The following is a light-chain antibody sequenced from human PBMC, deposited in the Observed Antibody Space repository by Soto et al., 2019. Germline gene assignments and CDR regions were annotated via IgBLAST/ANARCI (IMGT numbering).Light chain of an antibody. J-gene: IGLJ3*02. V-gene: IGLV1-40*01. CDR3: QSYVSSLSGWV. CDR1: SSNIGANYA. CDR2: VNS. Sequence: QSVLTQPPSVSGAPGQRVTISCTGNSSNIGANYAVHWYQQFPGTAPKLLIYVNSNRPSEVPDRFSASKSGSSASLAIIGLQSDDEDEYYCQSYVSSLSGWVFGGGTKLTVL.